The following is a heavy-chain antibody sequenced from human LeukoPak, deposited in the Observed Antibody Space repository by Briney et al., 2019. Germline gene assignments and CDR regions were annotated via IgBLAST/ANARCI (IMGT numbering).Heavy chain of an antibody. CDR2: ISSSSSYI. Sequence: PGGSLRLSCAASGFTFSTSSMNWVRQAPGKGLEWVSSISSSSSYIYYADSVKGRFTISRDNAKNSLYLQMNSLRAEDTAVYYCARIQSDTALALRVDYWGQGTLVTVSS. CDR3: ARIQSDTALALRVDY. J-gene: IGHJ4*02. CDR1: GFTFSTSS. V-gene: IGHV3-21*01. D-gene: IGHD5-18*01.